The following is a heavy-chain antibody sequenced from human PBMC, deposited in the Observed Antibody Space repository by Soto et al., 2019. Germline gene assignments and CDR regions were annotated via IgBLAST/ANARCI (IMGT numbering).Heavy chain of an antibody. CDR3: ARGGYYYDSSGYSPFDY. Sequence: SVKVSCKASGGTFSSYAISWVRQAPGQGLEWMGGIIPIFGTANYAQKFQGRVTITADESTSTAYMELSSLRSEDTAVYYCARGGYYYDSSGYSPFDYWGQGTMVTVYS. D-gene: IGHD3-22*01. CDR1: GGTFSSYA. J-gene: IGHJ4*02. CDR2: IIPIFGTA. V-gene: IGHV1-69*13.